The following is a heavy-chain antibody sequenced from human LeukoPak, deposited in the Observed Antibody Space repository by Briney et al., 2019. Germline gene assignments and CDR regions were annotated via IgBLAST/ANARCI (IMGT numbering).Heavy chain of an antibody. CDR2: INPNSGGT. Sequence: ASVKVSCKASGYTFTGYYMHWVRQAPGQGLEWMGWINPNSGGTNYIQKFQGRVTMTRDTSISSAYMELSRLRSDDTAVYYCARGGSYLSAFDIWGQGTMVTVSS. V-gene: IGHV1-2*02. CDR3: ARGGSYLSAFDI. D-gene: IGHD1-26*01. J-gene: IGHJ3*02. CDR1: GYTFTGYY.